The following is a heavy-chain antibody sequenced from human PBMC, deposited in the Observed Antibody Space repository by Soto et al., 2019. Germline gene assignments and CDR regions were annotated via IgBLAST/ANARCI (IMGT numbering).Heavy chain of an antibody. CDR1: GFTFSSYA. Sequence: EVQMLVSGGGLVQPGGSLRLSCAASGFTFSSYAMSWVRQAPGKGLEWVSSISTSGGTYYADSVKGRFTISRDNSKNTLYLQLASLRAEDTAVYYCPRGASGPDYWGQGTLVTVSS. V-gene: IGHV3-23*01. J-gene: IGHJ4*02. CDR2: ISTSGGT. CDR3: PRGASGPDY.